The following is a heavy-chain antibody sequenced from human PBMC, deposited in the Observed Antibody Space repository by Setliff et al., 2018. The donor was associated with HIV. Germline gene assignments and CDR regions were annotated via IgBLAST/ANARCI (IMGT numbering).Heavy chain of an antibody. CDR2: ISATGTTV. V-gene: IGHV3-48*01. D-gene: IGHD1-26*01. CDR3: VRDQLRVPERWDFDF. J-gene: IGHJ4*02. Sequence: GGSLRLSCVASGFSFSTYGLCWVRQAPGEGLEWLSYISATGTTVSYADSVRGRFVIYRDSVRNVLYLQMKSLRVEDTALYYCVRDQLRVPERWDFDFWGQGTLVTVSS. CDR1: GFSFSTYG.